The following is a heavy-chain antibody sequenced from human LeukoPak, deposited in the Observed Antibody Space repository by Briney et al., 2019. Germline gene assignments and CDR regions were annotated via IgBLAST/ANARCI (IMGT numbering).Heavy chain of an antibody. CDR3: VAYSYGYVHWCFDL. Sequence: PSETLSLTCSVSGGSSSSGSNYWSWIRQYPGKGLEWIGYIHNSGSTNYNPSLKSRVTISVDTSKNQFSLKLTSVTAADTAVYYCVAYSYGYVHWCFDLWGRGTLVTVSS. CDR2: IHNSGST. V-gene: IGHV4-31*03. D-gene: IGHD5-18*01. J-gene: IGHJ2*01. CDR1: GGSSSSGSNY.